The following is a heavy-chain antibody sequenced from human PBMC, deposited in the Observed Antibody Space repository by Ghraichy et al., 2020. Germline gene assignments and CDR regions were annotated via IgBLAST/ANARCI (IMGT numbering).Heavy chain of an antibody. Sequence: LSLTCAASGFTFSSYAMSWVRQAPGKGLEWVSAISGSGGSTYYADSVKGRFTISRDNSKNTLYLQMNSLRAEDTAVYYCAKAGYSYGYEEDYWGQGTLVTVSS. V-gene: IGHV3-23*01. CDR1: GFTFSSYA. J-gene: IGHJ4*02. CDR2: ISGSGGST. CDR3: AKAGYSYGYEEDY. D-gene: IGHD5-18*01.